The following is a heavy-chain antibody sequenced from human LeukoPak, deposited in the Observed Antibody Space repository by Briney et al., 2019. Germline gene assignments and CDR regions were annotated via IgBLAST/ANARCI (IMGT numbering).Heavy chain of an antibody. CDR2: IYSGGST. CDR1: GFTVSSNY. V-gene: IGHV3-53*01. CDR3: ARDRRFGELLPRGFDP. Sequence: GGSLRLSCAASGFTVSSNYMSWVRQAPGKGLEWVSVIYSGGSTYYADSVKGRFTISRDNSKNTLYLQMNSLRAEDTAVYYCARDRRFGELLPRGFDPWGQGTLVTVSP. J-gene: IGHJ5*02. D-gene: IGHD3-10*01.